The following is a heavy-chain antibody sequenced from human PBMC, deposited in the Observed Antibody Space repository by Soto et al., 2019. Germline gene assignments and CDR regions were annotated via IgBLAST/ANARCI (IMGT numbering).Heavy chain of an antibody. CDR2: INHSGTT. CDR3: ASGKTRTARPSLRYYCYGLDV. Sequence: QVQLQQWGAGLLKPSETLSLTCTIYGGSFSGYYWTWIRQPPGKGLEWIGEINHSGTTNYSPSLKRRVSISGDTSKDKFSLNLSCVTAADTAVYYCASGKTRTARPSLRYYCYGLDVWGQGTTVTVSS. V-gene: IGHV4-34*01. J-gene: IGHJ6*02. D-gene: IGHD6-6*01. CDR1: GGSFSGYY.